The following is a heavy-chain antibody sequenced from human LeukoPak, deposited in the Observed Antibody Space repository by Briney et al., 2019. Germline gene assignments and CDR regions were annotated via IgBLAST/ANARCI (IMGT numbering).Heavy chain of an antibody. CDR1: GGSISGYY. CDR3: ARVHTTVTTYYFDY. J-gene: IGHJ4*02. Sequence: SETLSLTCTVSGGSISGYYWSWIRQPPGRGLEWIVYIYYTGITNYNPSLKSRVTISVDTSKNQFSLKLSSVTAADTAVYYCARVHTTVTTYYFDYWGQGTLVTVSS. V-gene: IGHV4-59*01. CDR2: IYYTGIT. D-gene: IGHD4-17*01.